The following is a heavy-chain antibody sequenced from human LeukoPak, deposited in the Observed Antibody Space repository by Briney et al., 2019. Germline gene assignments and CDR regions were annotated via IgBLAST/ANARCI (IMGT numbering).Heavy chain of an antibody. V-gene: IGHV3-30-3*01. CDR1: GFTFSSYA. Sequence: GGSLRLSCAASGFTFSSYAMHWVRQAPGKGLEWVAVISYDGSNKYYADSVKGRFTISRDNSKNTLYLQMNSLRAEDTAVYYCARVPGIAVAGLVWGYFDYWGQGTLVTVSS. J-gene: IGHJ4*02. CDR2: ISYDGSNK. D-gene: IGHD6-19*01. CDR3: ARVPGIAVAGLVWGYFDY.